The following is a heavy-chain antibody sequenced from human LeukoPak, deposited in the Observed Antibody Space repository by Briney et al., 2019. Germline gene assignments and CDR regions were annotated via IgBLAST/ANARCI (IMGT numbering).Heavy chain of an antibody. Sequence: PGGSLRLSCAAPGFTFNRSWMNWVCQAPGKGLEWVANMDPSGSQKRYVDSVKGRFTISKDNPGTSLYLEMYSLRAEDTAIYYCAIWTSGNYWGQGTPVTVSS. D-gene: IGHD1-1*01. CDR2: MDPSGSQK. CDR3: AIWTSGNY. J-gene: IGHJ4*02. V-gene: IGHV3-7*01. CDR1: GFTFNRSW.